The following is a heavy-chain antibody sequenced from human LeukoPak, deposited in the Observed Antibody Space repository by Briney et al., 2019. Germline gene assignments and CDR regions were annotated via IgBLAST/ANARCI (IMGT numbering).Heavy chain of an antibody. D-gene: IGHD3-10*01. V-gene: IGHV1-18*04. J-gene: IGHJ5*02. CDR2: ISAYNGNT. Sequence: ASVKVSCKASGYTFTSYGISWVRQAPGQGREWMGWISAYNGNTNYAQKPQGRVTMTTDTSRSTAYMELRSLRSDDTDVYYCARVLHYGSGSYYNDYWFDPWGQGTLVTVSS. CDR3: ARVLHYGSGSYYNDYWFDP. CDR1: GYTFTSYG.